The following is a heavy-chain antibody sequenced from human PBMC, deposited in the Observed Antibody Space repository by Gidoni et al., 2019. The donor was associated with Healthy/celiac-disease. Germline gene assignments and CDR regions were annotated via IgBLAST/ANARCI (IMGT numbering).Heavy chain of an antibody. Sequence: QVQLVQSGAEVKKPGSSVTVSCKASGGTFSSYAISWVRQAPGQGLEWMGGIIPILGTANYAQKFQGRVTITADESTSTAYMELSSLRSEDTAVYYCASKGWFGELSRYYYYGMDVWGQGTTVTVSS. J-gene: IGHJ6*02. V-gene: IGHV1-69*01. D-gene: IGHD3-10*01. CDR2: IIPILGTA. CDR1: GGTFSSYA. CDR3: ASKGWFGELSRYYYYGMDV.